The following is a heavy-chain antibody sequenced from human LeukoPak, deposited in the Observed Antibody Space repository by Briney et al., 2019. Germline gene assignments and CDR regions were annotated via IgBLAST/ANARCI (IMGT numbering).Heavy chain of an antibody. CDR3: ARGGETSNWYPGYFDY. CDR2: IKSDGSST. CDR1: GFTLSNYW. V-gene: IGHV3-74*01. J-gene: IGHJ4*02. Sequence: GGSLRLSCAASGFTLSNYWMHWVRQAPGKGPVWVSRIKSDGSSTRFADSVQGRFTISRDNGKNTLYLQMNSLRAEDTAVYYCARGGETSNWYPGYFDYWGQGALVTVSP. D-gene: IGHD6-13*01.